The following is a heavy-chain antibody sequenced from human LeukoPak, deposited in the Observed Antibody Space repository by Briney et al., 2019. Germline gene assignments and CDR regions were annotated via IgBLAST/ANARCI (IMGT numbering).Heavy chain of an antibody. CDR1: GFTFSSYA. CDR3: ARFRTWGDKAFDY. J-gene: IGHJ4*02. Sequence: GRSLRLSCAASGFTFSSYAMSWVRQAPGKGLEWVSYIGTTSGAIYYADSVKGRFTISRDSAKNSLYLQMNSLRAEDTAVYYCARFRTWGDKAFDYWGQGTLVTVSS. CDR2: IGTTSGAI. D-gene: IGHD2-21*02. V-gene: IGHV3-48*01.